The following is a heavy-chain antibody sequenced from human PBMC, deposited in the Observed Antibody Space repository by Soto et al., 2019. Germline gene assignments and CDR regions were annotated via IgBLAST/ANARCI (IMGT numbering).Heavy chain of an antibody. CDR1: GFTFSSYD. D-gene: IGHD2-15*01. Sequence: PVGSLLSCAASGFTFSSYDMNWVRQAPGKGLEWVSGVSASGSITSYADSAKGRFTISRDNAKNTVLLQMTGLRAEDTAVYFCAKGDCSGGRCYRGFDYWGQGTLVTVSS. J-gene: IGHJ4*02. V-gene: IGHV3-23*01. CDR3: AKGDCSGGRCYRGFDY. CDR2: VSASGSIT.